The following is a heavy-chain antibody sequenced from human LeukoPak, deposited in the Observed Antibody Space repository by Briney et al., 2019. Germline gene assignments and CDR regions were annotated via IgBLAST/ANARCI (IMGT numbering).Heavy chain of an antibody. CDR3: AREGLCGGDCYNDY. V-gene: IGHV3-7*01. CDR1: EFTFSSYW. J-gene: IGHJ4*02. Sequence: PGGSLRLSCAASEFTFSSYWMSWVRQAPGKGLEWVANIKQDGSEKYYVDSVKGRFTISRDNAKNSLYLQMSSLRVEDTAVYYCAREGLCGGDCYNDYWGQGTLVTVSS. CDR2: IKQDGSEK. D-gene: IGHD2-21*02.